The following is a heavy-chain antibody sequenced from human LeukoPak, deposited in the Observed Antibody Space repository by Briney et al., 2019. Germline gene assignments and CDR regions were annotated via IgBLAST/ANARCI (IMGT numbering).Heavy chain of an antibody. V-gene: IGHV4-34*01. CDR3: ARGRIAVAGTIFEY. CDR1: GGSFSGYY. CDR2: INHSRST. Sequence: SETLSLXCAVYGGSFSGYYWSWSRQPPGKELEWIGEINHSRSTNYNPSLKSRVTISLDTYKNQFSLRLTSVTAADTAVYYCARGRIAVAGTIFEYWGQGILVTVSS. J-gene: IGHJ4*02. D-gene: IGHD6-19*01.